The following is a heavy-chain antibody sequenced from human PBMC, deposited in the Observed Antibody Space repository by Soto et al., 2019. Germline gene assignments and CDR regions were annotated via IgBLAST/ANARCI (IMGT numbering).Heavy chain of an antibody. D-gene: IGHD3-22*01. J-gene: IGHJ4*02. V-gene: IGHV3-23*01. Sequence: GGSLRLSCAASGFTFSSYAVSWVRQAPGKGPEWISSISGSGSTIYYADSVKGRFTISRDNSKNTLYLQMSSLRAGDTAVYYCAKVFYYYDSSGYYYFDYWGQGTLVTVSS. CDR2: ISGSGSTI. CDR1: GFTFSSYA. CDR3: AKVFYYYDSSGYYYFDY.